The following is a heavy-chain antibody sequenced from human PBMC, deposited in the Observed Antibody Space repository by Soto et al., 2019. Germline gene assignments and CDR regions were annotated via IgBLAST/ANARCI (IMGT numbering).Heavy chain of an antibody. J-gene: IGHJ3*02. CDR3: ARRSIAARHDAFDI. CDR2: INPNSGGT. CDR1: GYTFTGYY. Sequence: SVKVSCKASGYTFTGYYMHWVRQAPGQGLEWMGWINPNSGGTNYSQKFQGWVTMTRDTSISTAYMELSRLRSDDTAVYYCARRSIAARHDAFDIWGQGTMVTVSS. V-gene: IGHV1-2*04. D-gene: IGHD6-6*01.